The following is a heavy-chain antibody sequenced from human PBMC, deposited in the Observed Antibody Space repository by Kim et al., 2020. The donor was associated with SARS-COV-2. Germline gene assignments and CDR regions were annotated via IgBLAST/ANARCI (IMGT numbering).Heavy chain of an antibody. J-gene: IGHJ6*02. CDR2: IIPIFGTA. V-gene: IGHV1-69*13. CDR1: GGTFSSYA. D-gene: IGHD3-22*01. Sequence: SVKVSCKASGGTFSSYAISWVRQAPGQGLEWMGGIIPIFGTANYAQKFQGRVTITADESTSTAYMELSSLRSEDTAVYYCARSMDSSGYFYDYYGMDVWGQGTTVTVSS. CDR3: ARSMDSSGYFYDYYGMDV.